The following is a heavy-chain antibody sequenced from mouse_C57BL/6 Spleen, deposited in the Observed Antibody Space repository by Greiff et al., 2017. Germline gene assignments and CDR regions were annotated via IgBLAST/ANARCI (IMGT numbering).Heavy chain of an antibody. Sequence: EVKLVESGGGLVQPGESLKLSCESNEYEFPSPDMSWVRKTPEKRLALVAAINSDGGSTYYPDTMERRFIISRDNTKKTLYLQMSSLRAEDTALYYCARHEGTGYAIDYWGKGTSVTVSS. D-gene: IGHD3-3*01. V-gene: IGHV5-2*01. CDR2: INSDGGST. J-gene: IGHJ4*01. CDR1: EYEFPSPD. CDR3: ARHEGTGYAIDY.